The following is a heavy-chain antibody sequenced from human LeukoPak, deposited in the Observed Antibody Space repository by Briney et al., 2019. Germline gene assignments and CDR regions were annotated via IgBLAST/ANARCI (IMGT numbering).Heavy chain of an antibody. CDR3: ARAGDFWSGYYYMDV. CDR2: IYYSGST. Sequence: SETLSLTCTVSGGSISSYYWSWIRQPPGKGLEWIGYIYYSGSTNYKPSLKSRVTISVDTSKNQFSLKLSSVTAADTAVYYCARAGDFWSGYYYMDVWGKGTTVTVSS. J-gene: IGHJ6*03. D-gene: IGHD3-3*01. V-gene: IGHV4-59*08. CDR1: GGSISSYY.